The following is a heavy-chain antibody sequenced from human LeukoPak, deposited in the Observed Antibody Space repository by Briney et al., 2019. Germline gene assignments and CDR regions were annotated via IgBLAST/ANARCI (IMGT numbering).Heavy chain of an antibody. CDR2: ISSRSSYI. CDR1: GFDFNYYD. D-gene: IGHD3-16*01. Sequence: PGGSLRLSCVGSGFDFNYYDINWVRQAPGKGLEWVSSISSRSSYIYFADSAKGWFTISRDNANGSVFLHMTSLRPEDTAVYYCARRGGMSSGRSFDHWGQGTLVTVSS. CDR3: ARRGGMSSGRSFDH. V-gene: IGHV3-21*01. J-gene: IGHJ4*02.